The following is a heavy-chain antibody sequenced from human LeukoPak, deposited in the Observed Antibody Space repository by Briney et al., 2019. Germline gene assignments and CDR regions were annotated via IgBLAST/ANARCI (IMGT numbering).Heavy chain of an antibody. J-gene: IGHJ4*02. Sequence: PGESLKISCKSSGYSFTSYWIGWVRQMPGKGLEWMGIIYPGDSDTRYSPSFQGQVTISADKSISTAYLQWSSLKASDTAMYYCARHEALYGDYVGYWGQGTLVTVSS. V-gene: IGHV5-51*01. CDR2: IYPGDSDT. CDR1: GYSFTSYW. D-gene: IGHD3-16*01. CDR3: ARHEALYGDYVGY.